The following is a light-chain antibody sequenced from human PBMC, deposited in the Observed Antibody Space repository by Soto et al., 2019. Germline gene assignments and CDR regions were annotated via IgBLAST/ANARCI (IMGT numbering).Light chain of an antibody. V-gene: IGLV2-14*01. CDR3: SSYTSTSTPLV. Sequence: QSALTQPASVSGSPGQSITISCTGTSSDVGNYNFVSWYQQHPDKAPKLILYEVRNRPSGVSNRFSGSKSGNTASLTISGLQAEDEADYYCSSYTSTSTPLVFGGGTKLTVL. CDR1: SSDVGNYNF. CDR2: EVR. J-gene: IGLJ2*01.